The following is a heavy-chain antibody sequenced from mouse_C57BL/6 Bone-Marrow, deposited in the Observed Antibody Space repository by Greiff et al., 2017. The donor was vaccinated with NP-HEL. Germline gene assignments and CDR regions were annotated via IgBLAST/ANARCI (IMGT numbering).Heavy chain of an antibody. D-gene: IGHD3-2*02. J-gene: IGHJ4*01. CDR3: ARRLRLRFYYAMDY. V-gene: IGHV5-6*02. CDR1: GFAFSSYG. Sequence: EVKLMESGGDLVKPGGSLKLSCAASGFAFSSYGMSWVRQTPDKRLEWVATISSGGSYTYYPDSVKGRFTISRDNAKNTLYLQMSSLKSEDTAMYYCARRLRLRFYYAMDYWGQGTSVTVSS. CDR2: ISSGGSYT.